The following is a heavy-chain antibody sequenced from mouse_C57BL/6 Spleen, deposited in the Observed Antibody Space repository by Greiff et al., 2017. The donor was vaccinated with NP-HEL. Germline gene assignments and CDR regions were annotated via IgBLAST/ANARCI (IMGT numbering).Heavy chain of an antibody. D-gene: IGHD2-3*01. V-gene: IGHV3-6*01. J-gene: IGHJ2*01. CDR2: ISYDGSN. CDR1: GYSITSGYY. CDR3: AREGDGYSNYFDY. Sequence: DVQLQESGPGLVKPSQSLSLTCSVTGYSITSGYYWNWIRQFPGNKLEWMGYISYDGSNNYNPSLKNRISITRDTSKNQFFLKLNSVTTEDTATYYCAREGDGYSNYFDYWGQGTTLTFSS.